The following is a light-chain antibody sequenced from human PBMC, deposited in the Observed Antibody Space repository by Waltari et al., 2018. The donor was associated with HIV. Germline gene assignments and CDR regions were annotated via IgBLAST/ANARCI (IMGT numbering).Light chain of an antibody. V-gene: IGLV3-1*01. CDR2: QDN. J-gene: IGLJ2*01. CDR1: KLGDKY. CDR3: QAWDSSRPV. Sequence: FELTQPSSVSVSPGHTASITCSGHKLGDKYACWYQQRPGQSPLLVIYQDNKRPSGIPERFSGSNSGDTATLTISGTQAVDEADYYCQAWDSSRPVFGGGTKLTVL.